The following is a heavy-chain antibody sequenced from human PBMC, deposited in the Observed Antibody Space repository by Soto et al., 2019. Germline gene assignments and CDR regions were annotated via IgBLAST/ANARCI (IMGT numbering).Heavy chain of an antibody. CDR3: ARTFGAPKFKEKSGYYYGMDV. CDR2: IYPGYSDT. V-gene: IGHV5-51*01. J-gene: IGHJ6*02. CDR1: GYXFTSYW. Sequence: EXLKISCKSSGYXFTSYWVGWVRHMPGKGLEFMGIIYPGYSDTRYSPSFQGKVTISEDKSISTAYLQLSRLKASDTAMYYCARTFGAPKFKEKSGYYYGMDVWGQGTTGTVSS. D-gene: IGHD3-16*01.